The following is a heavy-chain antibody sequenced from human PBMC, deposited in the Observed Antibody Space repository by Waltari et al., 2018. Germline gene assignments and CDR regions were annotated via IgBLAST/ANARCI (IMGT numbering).Heavy chain of an antibody. CDR1: GGSFSGYY. CDR3: AIGGTTVVTPSYFDY. CDR2: INHSGST. Sequence: QVQLQQWGAGLLKPSETLSLTCAVYGGSFSGYYWSWIRQPPGKGLEWIGEINHSGSTNYNPSLKSRVTISVDTSKNQFSLKLSSVTAADTAVYYCAIGGTTVVTPSYFDYWGQGTLVTVSS. J-gene: IGHJ4*02. V-gene: IGHV4-34*01. D-gene: IGHD4-17*01.